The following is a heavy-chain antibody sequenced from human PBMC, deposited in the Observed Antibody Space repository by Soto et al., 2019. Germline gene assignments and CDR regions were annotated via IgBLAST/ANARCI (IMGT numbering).Heavy chain of an antibody. CDR3: ARVGGTVTSDY. J-gene: IGHJ4*02. D-gene: IGHD4-17*01. CDR1: GFTFSNFA. Sequence: GSLRLSCVASGFTFSNFAMAWVCQAPGEGLEWVAVISGSGDDTYYADSVKGRFTISRDNSKNTLYLQINSLRAEDTSVYHCARVGGTVTSDYWGQGTLVTVSS. V-gene: IGHV3-23*01. CDR2: ISGSGDDT.